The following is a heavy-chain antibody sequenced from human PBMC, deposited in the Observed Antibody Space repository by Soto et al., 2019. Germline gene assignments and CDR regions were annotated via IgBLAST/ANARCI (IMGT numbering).Heavy chain of an antibody. J-gene: IGHJ5*02. CDR1: GGSISSYY. CDR3: ARTLFTYGNWFDP. Sequence: PSETLSLTCTVSGGSISSYYWSWIRQPPGKGLEWIGYIYYSGSTNYNPSLKSRVTISVDTSKNQFSLKLSSVTAADTAVYYCARTLFTYGNWFDPWGQGTLVTSPQ. CDR2: IYYSGST. D-gene: IGHD4-17*01. V-gene: IGHV4-59*01.